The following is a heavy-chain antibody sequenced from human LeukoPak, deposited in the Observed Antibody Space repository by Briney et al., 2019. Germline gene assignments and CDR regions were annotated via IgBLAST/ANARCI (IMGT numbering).Heavy chain of an antibody. J-gene: IGHJ5*02. D-gene: IGHD6-13*01. Sequence: PGGSLRLSCAASGFTFSNMNWVRQAPGKGLEWVSSISSGTSAINYIHYADSVKGRFTISRDNAKNSLFLQMNSLRAEDTAVYYCARDRPPHIAAALNWFDPWGQGTLVTVSS. CDR3: ARDRPPHIAAALNWFDP. CDR1: GFTFSN. CDR2: ISSGTSAINYI. V-gene: IGHV3-21*01.